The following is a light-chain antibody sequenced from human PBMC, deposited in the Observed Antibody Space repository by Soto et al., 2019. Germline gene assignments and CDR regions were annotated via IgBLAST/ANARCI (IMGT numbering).Light chain of an antibody. V-gene: IGLV2-14*01. CDR3: SSKTSSRTPFV. Sequence: QSALTQPASVSGSPGQSITISCTGTSSDVGVYNYVSWYQQHPGNAPRLMIYEVNNRPSGVPNRFSGSKSGNTASLTISGLQAEDEADYYCSSKTSSRTPFVFGTGTKVT. CDR2: EVN. J-gene: IGLJ1*01. CDR1: SSDVGVYNY.